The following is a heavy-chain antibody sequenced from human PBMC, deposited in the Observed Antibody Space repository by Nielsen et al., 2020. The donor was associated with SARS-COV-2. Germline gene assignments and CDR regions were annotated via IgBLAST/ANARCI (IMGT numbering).Heavy chain of an antibody. CDR2: INHSGST. D-gene: IGHD3/OR15-3a*01. J-gene: IGHJ4*02. V-gene: IGHV4-34*01. CDR3: ARESGLDTTDN. CDR1: GGSFSGYY. Sequence: SETLSLTCAVYGGSFSGYYWSWIRQPPGKGLEWIGEINHSGSTNYNPSLKSRVTISVDTSKNQFSLKMSSVTAAGTAVYYCARESGLDTTDNWGQGVLVTVSS.